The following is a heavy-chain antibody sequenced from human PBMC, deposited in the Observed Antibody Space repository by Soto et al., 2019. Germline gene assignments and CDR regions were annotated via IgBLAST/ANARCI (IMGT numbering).Heavy chain of an antibody. CDR2: ISGSGGST. D-gene: IGHD6-13*01. CDR1: GFTFSNYA. CDR3: AKDHGSSWYEIDY. V-gene: IGHV3-23*01. Sequence: EVQLLESGGGLVQPGGSLRLSCAASGFTFSNYAVTWVRQAPGKGLEWVSTISGSGGSTYYADSVKGRFTISRDNSKNTLYLQMKLLRAEDTAVYYCAKDHGSSWYEIDYWGQGTLVTGSS. J-gene: IGHJ4*02.